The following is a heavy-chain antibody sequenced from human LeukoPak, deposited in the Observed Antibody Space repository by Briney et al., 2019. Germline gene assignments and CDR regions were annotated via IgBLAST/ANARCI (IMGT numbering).Heavy chain of an antibody. Sequence: KPSETLSLTCTVSGGSISSSSYYWGWIRQPPGKGLEWIGSIYYSGSTYYNPSLKSRVTISVDTSKNQFSLKLSSVTAADTAVYYCASYDYVWGSYGYWGQGTLVTVSS. D-gene: IGHD3-16*01. CDR3: ASYDYVWGSYGY. J-gene: IGHJ4*02. CDR2: IYYSGST. V-gene: IGHV4-39*07. CDR1: GGSISSSSYY.